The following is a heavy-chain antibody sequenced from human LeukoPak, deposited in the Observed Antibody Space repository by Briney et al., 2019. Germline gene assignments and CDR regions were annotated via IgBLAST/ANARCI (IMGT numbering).Heavy chain of an antibody. CDR2: INHSGST. CDR3: ARRGFSSGWPLGYFQH. V-gene: IGHV4-34*01. D-gene: IGHD6-19*01. CDR1: GGSISSYY. J-gene: IGHJ1*01. Sequence: PSETLSLTCTVSGGSISSYYWTWIRQPPGKGLEWIGEINHSGSTNYNPSLKSRVTISVDTSKNQFSLKLSSVTAADTAVYYCARRGFSSGWPLGYFQHWGQGTLVTVSS.